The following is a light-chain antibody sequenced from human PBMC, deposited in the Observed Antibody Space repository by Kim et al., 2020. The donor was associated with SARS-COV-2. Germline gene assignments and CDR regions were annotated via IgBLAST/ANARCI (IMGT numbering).Light chain of an antibody. V-gene: IGLV4-60*03. CDR2: LEGSGSY. Sequence: QLVLTQSSSASASLGSSVKLTCTLSSGHSSYIIAWHQQQPGKAPRSLMKLEGSGSYNKGSGVPDRFSGSSWGADRYLTISNLQSEDEADYYCETWDSNIRVFGGGTKLTVL. CDR3: ETWDSNIRV. J-gene: IGLJ3*02. CDR1: SGHSSYI.